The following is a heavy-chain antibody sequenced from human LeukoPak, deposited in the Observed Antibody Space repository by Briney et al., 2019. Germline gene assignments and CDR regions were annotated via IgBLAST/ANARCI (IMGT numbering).Heavy chain of an antibody. CDR2: TSAYNGNT. CDR3: ARDGEQWLARDYYFDY. Sequence: ASVKVSCKASGYTFTSYGISWVRQAPGQGLEWMGWTSAYNGNTNYAQKLQGRVTMTTDTSTSTACMELRSLRSDDTAVYYCARDGEQWLARDYYFDYWGQGTLVTVSS. J-gene: IGHJ4*02. CDR1: GYTFTSYG. V-gene: IGHV1-18*01. D-gene: IGHD6-19*01.